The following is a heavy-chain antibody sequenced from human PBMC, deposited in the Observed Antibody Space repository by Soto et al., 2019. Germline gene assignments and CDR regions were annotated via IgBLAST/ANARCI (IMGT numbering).Heavy chain of an antibody. CDR1: GFTFSSYG. CDR2: IWYDGSNK. D-gene: IGHD3-16*01. CDR3: ARDYGRFMITPDAFDI. V-gene: IGHV3-33*01. Sequence: PGGSLRLSCAASGFTFSSYGMHWVRQAPGKGLEWVAVIWYDGSNKYYADSVKGRFTISRDNSKNTLYLQMNSLRAEDTAVYYCARDYGRFMITPDAFDIWGQGTMVTVS. J-gene: IGHJ3*02.